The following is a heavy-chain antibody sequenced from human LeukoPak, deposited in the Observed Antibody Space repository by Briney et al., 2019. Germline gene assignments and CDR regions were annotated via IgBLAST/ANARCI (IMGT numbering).Heavy chain of an antibody. CDR1: GYTFTSYG. CDR3: ARDVWFGERNFDY. D-gene: IGHD3-10*01. CDR2: ISAYNGNT. V-gene: IGHV1-18*01. Sequence: ASVKVSSKASGYTFTSYGISWVRQAPGQGLEWMGWISAYNGNTNYAQKLQGRVTMTTDTSTSTASMELRSLRSDDTAVYYCARDVWFGERNFDYWGQGTLVTVSS. J-gene: IGHJ4*02.